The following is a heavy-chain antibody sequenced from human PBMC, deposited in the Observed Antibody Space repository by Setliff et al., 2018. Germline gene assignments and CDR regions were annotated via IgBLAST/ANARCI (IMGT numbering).Heavy chain of an antibody. CDR2: TYYRSKWYN. J-gene: IGHJ6*03. Sequence: SSAAWNWIRQSPSRGLEWLGRTYYRSKWYNDYAVSVKSRITINPDTSKNQFSLQLNSVTPEDTAVYYCARASTYSSGWYPSYYYYYMDVWGKGTTVTVSS. CDR3: ARASTYSSGWYPSYYYYYMDV. CDR1: SSAA. D-gene: IGHD6-19*01. V-gene: IGHV6-1*01.